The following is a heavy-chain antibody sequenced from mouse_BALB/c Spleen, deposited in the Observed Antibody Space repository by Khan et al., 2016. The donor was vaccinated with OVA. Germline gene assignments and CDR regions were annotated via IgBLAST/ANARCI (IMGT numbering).Heavy chain of an antibody. CDR2: IDPYNGGT. V-gene: IGHV1S135*01. D-gene: IGHD1-1*02. CDR1: GYAFTSYY. CDR3: ARSYGYAMDY. Sequence: EVQLQQSGPELVKPGASVKVSCKASGYAFTSYYVYWMKQSHGKSLEWIGYIDPYNGGTTYNQTFKGKATLTVDKSSSTAYMHLNSLTSEDSVVYYCARSYGYAMDYWGQGTSVTVSS. J-gene: IGHJ4*01.